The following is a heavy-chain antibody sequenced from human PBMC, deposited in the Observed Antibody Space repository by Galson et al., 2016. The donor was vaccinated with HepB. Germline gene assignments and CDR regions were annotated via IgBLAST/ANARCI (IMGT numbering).Heavy chain of an antibody. V-gene: IGHV3-30*18. Sequence: SLRLSCAASGFTFSSYGMHWVRQAPGKGLEWVAVISYDGSNEYYADSVKGRFTISRDNSKNTLYLQMNSLRAEDTAVYYCAKWGGSGYDWARLDYWGQGTLVTVSS. D-gene: IGHD5-12*01. J-gene: IGHJ4*02. CDR3: AKWGGSGYDWARLDY. CDR2: ISYDGSNE. CDR1: GFTFSSYG.